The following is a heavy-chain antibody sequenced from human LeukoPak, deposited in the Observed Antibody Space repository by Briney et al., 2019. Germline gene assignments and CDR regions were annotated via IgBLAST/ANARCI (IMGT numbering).Heavy chain of an antibody. D-gene: IGHD3-22*01. Sequence: GASVKVSCKASGGTFSSYAISWVRQAPGQGLERMGGIIPIFGTANYAQKFQGRVTITTDESTSTAYMELSSLRSEDTAVYYCARGPVFDYDSSGYYYFDYWGQGTLVTVSS. V-gene: IGHV1-69*05. J-gene: IGHJ4*02. CDR1: GGTFSSYA. CDR2: IIPIFGTA. CDR3: ARGPVFDYDSSGYYYFDY.